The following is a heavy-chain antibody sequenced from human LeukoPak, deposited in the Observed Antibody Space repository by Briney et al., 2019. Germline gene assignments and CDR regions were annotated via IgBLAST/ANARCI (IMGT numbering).Heavy chain of an antibody. CDR1: GFTFSSCV. D-gene: IGHD3-10*01. CDR2: TRYDGSDK. V-gene: IGHV3-30*02. CDR3: AKGSSYGSVNWYLDL. J-gene: IGHJ2*01. Sequence: GGSLRLSCAASGFTFSSCVMHWVRQAPGKGLEWVALTRYDGSDKYYADSVKGRFTISRENSKNTLYLQMNSLRVEDTAVYYCAKGSSYGSVNWYLDLWGRGTLVTVSS.